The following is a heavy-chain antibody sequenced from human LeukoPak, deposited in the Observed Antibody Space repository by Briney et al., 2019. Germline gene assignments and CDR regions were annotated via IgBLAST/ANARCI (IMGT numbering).Heavy chain of an antibody. CDR1: AFTFRNYA. J-gene: IGHJ4*02. Sequence: GGSLRLSCAASAFTFRNYAMHWVRQAPGKGLEWVAVISHDERNIYYADSVKGRFTISRDNSKNTLYLQMNSLRAEDTAVYYCARDHLAYCGGDCSVFDYWGQGTLVTVSS. CDR3: ARDHLAYCGGDCSVFDY. D-gene: IGHD2-21*02. CDR2: ISHDERNI. V-gene: IGHV3-33*05.